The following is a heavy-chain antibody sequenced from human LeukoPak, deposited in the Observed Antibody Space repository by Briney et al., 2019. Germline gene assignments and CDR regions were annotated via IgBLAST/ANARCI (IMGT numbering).Heavy chain of an antibody. Sequence: PGGSLRLSCAASGFTYSSYAMRWVRQAPGKGLEWVSVISASDGSTYYADSVKGRFTITRDNAKNSLYLQMNSLRAEDTAVYYCARHRTSFSGCLNYWGQGTLVTVSS. D-gene: IGHD5-12*01. CDR3: ARHRTSFSGCLNY. CDR1: GFTYSSYA. J-gene: IGHJ4*02. CDR2: ISASDGST. V-gene: IGHV3-23*01.